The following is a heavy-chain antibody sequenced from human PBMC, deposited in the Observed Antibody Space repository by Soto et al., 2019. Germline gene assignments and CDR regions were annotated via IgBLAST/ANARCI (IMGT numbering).Heavy chain of an antibody. CDR1: GGSISPYY. D-gene: IGHD2-2*01. V-gene: IGHV4-59*12. J-gene: IGHJ4*02. Sequence: SETLSLTCTVSGGSISPYYWSWIRQPPGKGLEWVGYIYYGGSTNYNPTLKSRVTISVATSKNQFSLSLSSVTAADTAIYYCARGPSRHRVYFDYWGQGTLVTVSS. CDR3: ARGPSRHRVYFDY. CDR2: IYYGGST.